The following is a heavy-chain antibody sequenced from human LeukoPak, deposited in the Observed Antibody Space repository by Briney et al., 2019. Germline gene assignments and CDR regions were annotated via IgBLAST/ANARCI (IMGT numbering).Heavy chain of an antibody. CDR2: VYVSGTH. J-gene: IGHJ4*02. D-gene: IGHD3-22*01. CDR1: GGSVSGYC. CDR3: VRGDYYDSSGYALDY. V-gene: IGHV4-4*07. Sequence: SETLSLTCTVSGGSVSGYCWSWIRQAAGKGLEWIGRVYVSGTHYYNPSLVNRVTMSVDTSKNQFSLMLRFVTAADTAVYYCVRGDYYDSSGYALDYWGQGALVTVSS.